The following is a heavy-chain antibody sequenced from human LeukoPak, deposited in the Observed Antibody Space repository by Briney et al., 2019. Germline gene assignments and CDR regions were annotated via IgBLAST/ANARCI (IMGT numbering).Heavy chain of an antibody. J-gene: IGHJ4*02. CDR3: ARQGIGGYYDFWSFDY. D-gene: IGHD3-3*01. Sequence: SETLSFTCAVSGYSISSGYDWGWIRQPPGKGLEWVGSIYHSGSTYYNPSLKSRVTISVDTSKNQFSLKLSSVTAADTAVYYCARQGIGGYYDFWSFDYWGQGTLVTVSS. CDR1: GYSISSGYD. V-gene: IGHV4-38-2*01. CDR2: IYHSGST.